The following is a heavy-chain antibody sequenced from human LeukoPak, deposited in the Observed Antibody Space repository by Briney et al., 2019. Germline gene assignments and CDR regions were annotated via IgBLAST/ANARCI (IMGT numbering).Heavy chain of an antibody. CDR2: IRYDGSNK. CDR3: ARAPNYGDYGGQ. Sequence: PGGSLRLSCAASGFTFSSYGMHWVRQAPGKGLEWVAFIRYDGSNKYYADSVKGRFTISRDNSKNTLYLQMNSLRAEDTAVYYCARAPNYGDYGGQWGRGTLVTVSS. J-gene: IGHJ4*02. D-gene: IGHD4-17*01. CDR1: GFTFSSYG. V-gene: IGHV3-30*02.